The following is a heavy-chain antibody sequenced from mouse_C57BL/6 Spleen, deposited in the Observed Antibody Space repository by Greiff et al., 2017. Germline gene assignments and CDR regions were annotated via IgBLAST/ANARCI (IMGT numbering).Heavy chain of an antibody. D-gene: IGHD5-1*01. V-gene: IGHV1-66*01. CDR3: ARDGVPQDY. J-gene: IGHJ2*01. Sequence: VKLMESGPELVKPGASVKISCKASGYSFTSYYIHWVKQRPGQGLEWIGWIYPGSGNTKYNEKFKGKATLTADTSSSTAYMQLSSLTSEDSAVYYCARDGVPQDYWGQGTTLTVSS. CDR1: GYSFTSYY. CDR2: IYPGSGNT.